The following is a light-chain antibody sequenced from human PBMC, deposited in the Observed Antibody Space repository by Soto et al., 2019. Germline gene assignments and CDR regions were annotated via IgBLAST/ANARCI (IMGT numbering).Light chain of an antibody. J-gene: IGLJ2*01. V-gene: IGLV2-14*01. Sequence: QSALTQPASVSGSPGQSITISCTGTNSDVGDHNYVSWYQQHPGKAPKLMVYEVTKRPSGVSNRFSGSKSGNTASLTISGLQAEDEADYYCSSYASSSTLVVFGGGTQLTV. CDR1: NSDVGDHNY. CDR3: SSYASSSTLVV. CDR2: EVT.